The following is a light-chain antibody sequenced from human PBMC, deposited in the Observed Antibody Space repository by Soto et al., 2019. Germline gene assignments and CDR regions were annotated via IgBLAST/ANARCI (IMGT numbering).Light chain of an antibody. CDR2: DAS. J-gene: IGKJ3*01. CDR1: QSVSSY. CDR3: QQRSNWPVT. Sequence: LTQSPATLSFPPGEGATLSSRASQSVSSYLAWYQQKPGQAPRLLIYDASNRATGIPARFSGSGSGTDFTLTISSLEPEDFAVYYCQQRSNWPVTFGPGTKVDIK. V-gene: IGKV3-11*01.